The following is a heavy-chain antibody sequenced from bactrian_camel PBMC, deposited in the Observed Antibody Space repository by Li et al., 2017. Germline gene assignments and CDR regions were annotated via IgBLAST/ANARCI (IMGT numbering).Heavy chain of an antibody. CDR1: GHRFSTYD. CDR2: INSGGSSI. D-gene: IGHD6*01. Sequence: VQLVESGGGLVQPGGSLRLSCAASGHRFSTYDMSWVRQAPGKGLEWVSGINSGGSSIYYKDSVKGRFTISRDNAKNTLYLEMDSLKPEDTAMYYCAADFYRSLVAILAYWGQGTQVTVS. J-gene: IGHJ4*01. CDR3: AADFYRSLVAILAY. V-gene: IGHV3S40*01.